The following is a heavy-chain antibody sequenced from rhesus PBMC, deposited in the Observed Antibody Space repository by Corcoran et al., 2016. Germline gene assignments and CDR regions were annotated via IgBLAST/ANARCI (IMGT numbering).Heavy chain of an antibody. CDR1: GGSISRGYG. D-gene: IGHD6-37*01. CDR3: ARGRTVAGPTNSLDV. J-gene: IGHJ5-2*02. Sequence: QVQLKESGPGLVKPSETLSLTCAVSGGSISRGYGWGGIRQSPGKGRECIETIYTTTGNTDYTPSLKIRVTISKDTCKNQFSLKLSSVTAADTAVYYCARGRTVAGPTNSLDVWGRGVLVTVSS. CDR2: IYTTTGNT. V-gene: IGHV4S7*01.